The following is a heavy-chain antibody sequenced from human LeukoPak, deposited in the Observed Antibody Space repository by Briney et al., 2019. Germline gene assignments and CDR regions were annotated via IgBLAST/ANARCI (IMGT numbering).Heavy chain of an antibody. CDR1: GGTFSSFA. J-gene: IGHJ6*03. CDR3: ARGTQDTAMALYYYYYMDV. Sequence: ASVKVSCKASGGTFSSFAISWVRQAPGHGLEWMGGIIPIFGTANYAQKFQGRVTITTDESTSTAYMELSSLRSEDTAVYYCARGTQDTAMALYYYYYMDVWGKGTTVTVSS. D-gene: IGHD5-18*01. V-gene: IGHV1-69*05. CDR2: IIPIFGTA.